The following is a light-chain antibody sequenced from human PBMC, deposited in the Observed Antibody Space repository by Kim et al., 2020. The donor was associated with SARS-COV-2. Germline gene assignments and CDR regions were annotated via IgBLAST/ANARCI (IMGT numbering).Light chain of an antibody. J-gene: IGLJ1*01. Sequence: QSITLSCSGTSSDVGGYNYVSWYQQHPGKAPKLMIYDVSKRPSGVSTRFSGSKSGNTASLTISGLQAEDEADYYCSSYTSSSTYVFGTGTKVTVL. CDR3: SSYTSSSTYV. V-gene: IGLV2-14*04. CDR1: SSDVGGYNY. CDR2: DVS.